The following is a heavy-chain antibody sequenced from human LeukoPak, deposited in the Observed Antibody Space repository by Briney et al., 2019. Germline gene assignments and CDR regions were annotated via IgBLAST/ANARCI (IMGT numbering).Heavy chain of an antibody. CDR1: GYTFTGYY. J-gene: IGHJ3*02. Sequence: ASVKVSCKASGYTFTGYYMHWVRQAPGQGLEWMGWINPNSGGTNYAQKFQGRVTMTRDTSISTAYMELSRLRSDDTAVYYCARERRYCSSTSCYWDAFDIWGQGTMVTVSS. V-gene: IGHV1-2*02. D-gene: IGHD2-2*01. CDR2: INPNSGGT. CDR3: ARERRYCSSTSCYWDAFDI.